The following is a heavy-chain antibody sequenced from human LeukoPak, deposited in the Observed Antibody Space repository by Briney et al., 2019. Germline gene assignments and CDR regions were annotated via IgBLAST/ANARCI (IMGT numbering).Heavy chain of an antibody. CDR3: AKGNGGD. CDR2: ISGSGGST. J-gene: IGHJ4*02. Sequence: GGSLRLSYAASGFTFSSYVMNWVRQAPGKGLEWVSGISGSGGSTYSADSVKGRFTISRDNSKNTLFLQMNSLRAEDTAVYYCAKGNGGDWGQGTLVTVSS. CDR1: GFTFSSYV. D-gene: IGHD4-23*01. V-gene: IGHV3-23*01.